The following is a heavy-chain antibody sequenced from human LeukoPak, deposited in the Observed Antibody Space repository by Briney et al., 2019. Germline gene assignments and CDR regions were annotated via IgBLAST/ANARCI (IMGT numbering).Heavy chain of an antibody. J-gene: IGHJ6*03. V-gene: IGHV3-7*01. CDR2: INQDGGTT. CDR3: TKDRQGPNQYHMDV. CDR1: GFTFSSLW. Sequence: GGSLRLSCAASGFTFSSLWMSWVRQAPGRGPEWVANINQDGGTTYYVASVKGRFTISRDNAKNSLSLQMSSLRAEDTAVYYCTKDRQGPNQYHMDVWGKGATVTVSS.